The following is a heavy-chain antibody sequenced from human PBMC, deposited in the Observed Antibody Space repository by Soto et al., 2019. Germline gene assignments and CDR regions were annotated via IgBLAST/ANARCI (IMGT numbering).Heavy chain of an antibody. J-gene: IGHJ4*02. V-gene: IGHV4-59*08. CDR2: IYYRGTT. D-gene: IGHD3-10*01. CDR1: GDSIKRNY. Sequence: PSETLSLTCTVSGDSIKRNYWTWIRQSPVKGLEWLGYIYYRGTTNYNPSLKSRVIISVDTSENQFSLKLNSVTAADTAVYYCARGLTYGSGNYPLDYWGQGTLVTVSS. CDR3: ARGLTYGSGNYPLDY.